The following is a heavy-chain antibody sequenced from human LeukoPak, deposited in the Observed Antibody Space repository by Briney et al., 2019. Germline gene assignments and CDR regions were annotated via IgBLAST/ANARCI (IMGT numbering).Heavy chain of an antibody. D-gene: IGHD3-10*01. CDR2: IYYSGST. CDR3: ATDGMVRGPDAWFDS. Sequence: SETLSLTCTVSGGSISSSSYYWGWIRQPPGKGLEWIGSIYYSGSTYYNPSLKSRVTISVDTSKNQFSLKLSSVTAADTAVYYCATDGMVRGPDAWFDSWGQGTLVTVSS. J-gene: IGHJ5*01. V-gene: IGHV4-39*07. CDR1: GGSISSSSYY.